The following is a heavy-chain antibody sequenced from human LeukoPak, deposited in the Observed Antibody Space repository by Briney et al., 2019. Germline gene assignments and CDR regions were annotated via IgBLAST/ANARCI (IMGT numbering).Heavy chain of an antibody. D-gene: IGHD2-21*02. CDR2: IKQDGSEK. Sequence: PGGSLRLSCAASGFTFSSYWMSWVRQAPGKGLEWVANIKQDGSEKYYVDSVKGRFTISRDNAKNSLYLQMNSLRAEDTAVYYCAREIKCGGDCRNFDYWGQGTLVTVSS. CDR1: GFTFSSYW. J-gene: IGHJ4*02. CDR3: AREIKCGGDCRNFDY. V-gene: IGHV3-7*01.